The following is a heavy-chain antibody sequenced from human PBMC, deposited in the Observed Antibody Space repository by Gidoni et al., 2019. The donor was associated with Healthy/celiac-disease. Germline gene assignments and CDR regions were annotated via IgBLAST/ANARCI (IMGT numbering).Heavy chain of an antibody. CDR3: ATDQGGWYGDY. CDR1: GYTLTELS. J-gene: IGHJ4*02. Sequence: QVQLVQSGAEVKKPGASVKVSCKVSGYTLTELSMHWVRQAPGKGLEWMGGFDPEDGETIYAQKFQGRVTMTKDTSTDTAYMELSSLRSEDTAVYYCATDQGGWYGDYWGQGTLVTVSS. V-gene: IGHV1-24*01. CDR2: FDPEDGET. D-gene: IGHD6-19*01.